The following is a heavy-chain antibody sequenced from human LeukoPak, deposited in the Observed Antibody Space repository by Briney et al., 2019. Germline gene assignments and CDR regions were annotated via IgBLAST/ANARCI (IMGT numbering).Heavy chain of an antibody. D-gene: IGHD4-17*01. J-gene: IGHJ4*02. CDR2: IRYDGSNK. Sequence: PGGSLRLSCAASGFTFSSYGMHWVRQAPGKGLEWVAFIRYDGSNKYYADSVKGRFTISRDNAKNSLYLQMNSLRAEDTAVYYCARDGGDDYGYFDYWGQGTLVTVSS. CDR1: GFTFSSYG. V-gene: IGHV3-30*02. CDR3: ARDGGDDYGYFDY.